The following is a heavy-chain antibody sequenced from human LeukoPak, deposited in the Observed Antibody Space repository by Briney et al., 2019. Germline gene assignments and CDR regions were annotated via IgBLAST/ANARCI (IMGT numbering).Heavy chain of an antibody. CDR2: ISGSGGST. V-gene: IGHV3-23*01. CDR1: GFTFSGYA. D-gene: IGHD6-13*01. Sequence: GGSLRLSCAASGFTFSGYAMSWVRQAPGKGLEWVSAISGSGGSTYYADSVKGRFTISRDNSKNTLYLQMNSLRAEDTAVYYCAKSSGYSSSWYLKYWGQGTLVTVSS. J-gene: IGHJ4*02. CDR3: AKSSGYSSSWYLKY.